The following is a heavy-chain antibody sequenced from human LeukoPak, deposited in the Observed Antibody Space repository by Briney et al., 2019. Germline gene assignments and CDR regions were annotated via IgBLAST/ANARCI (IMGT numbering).Heavy chain of an antibody. Sequence: GASVKVSCKASGYTFISYGISWVRQAPGQGLEWMGWISAYNGNTNYAQKLQGRVTMTTDTSTSTAYMELRSLRSDDTAVYYRARDLNVVSGLGELGYYYYMDVWGKGTTVTVSS. J-gene: IGHJ6*03. CDR3: ARDLNVVSGLGELGYYYYMDV. V-gene: IGHV1-18*01. CDR2: ISAYNGNT. CDR1: GYTFISYG. D-gene: IGHD3-10*01.